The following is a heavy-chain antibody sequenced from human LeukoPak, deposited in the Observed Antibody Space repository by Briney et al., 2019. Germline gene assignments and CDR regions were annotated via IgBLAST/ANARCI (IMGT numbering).Heavy chain of an antibody. CDR2: FDPEDGET. CDR1: GYTLTELS. CDR3: ARDLGSYYPYYYYGMDV. D-gene: IGHD1-26*01. Sequence: ASVKVSCKVSGYTLTELSMHWVRQAPGKGLEWMGGFDPEDGETIYAQKFQGRVTMTRDTSTSTIYMELSSLRFEDTAVYYCARDLGSYYPYYYYGMDVWGQGTTVTVSS. V-gene: IGHV1-24*01. J-gene: IGHJ6*02.